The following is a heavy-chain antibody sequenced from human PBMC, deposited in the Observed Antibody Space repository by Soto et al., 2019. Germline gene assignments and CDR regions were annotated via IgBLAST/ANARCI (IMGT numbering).Heavy chain of an antibody. CDR1: GFTFSSYW. D-gene: IGHD2-15*01. J-gene: IGHJ4*02. CDR2: IKQDGSEK. Sequence: EVQLVESGGGLVQPGGSLRLSCAASGFTFSSYWMSWVRQAPGKGLEWVANIKQDGSEKYYVDYVKGRFTISRDNAKNSLYLQMNRLRAEDTAVYYCARAKGVATTRDYWGQGTLVTVSS. V-gene: IGHV3-7*03. CDR3: ARAKGVATTRDY.